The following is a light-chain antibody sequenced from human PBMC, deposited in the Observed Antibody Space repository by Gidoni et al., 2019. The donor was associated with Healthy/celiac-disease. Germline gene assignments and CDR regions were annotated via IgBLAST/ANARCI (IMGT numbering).Light chain of an antibody. CDR3: AAWDDSLNVVV. J-gene: IGLJ2*01. CDR2: SNN. Sequence: QSVLTPPPSASGTPGQGVTIPCSGSSSNLGSNTVNWYQQPPGTAPKLLIYSNNQRPSGVPDRFSGSKSGTSASLAISGLQSEDEADYYCAAWDDSLNVVVFGGGTKLTVL. V-gene: IGLV1-44*01. CDR1: SSNLGSNT.